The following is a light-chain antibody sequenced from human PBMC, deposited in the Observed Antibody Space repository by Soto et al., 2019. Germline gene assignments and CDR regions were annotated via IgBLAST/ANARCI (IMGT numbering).Light chain of an antibody. CDR1: QRISTH. J-gene: IGKJ1*01. CDR2: AAS. CDR3: QQSYSNPRT. V-gene: IGKV1-39*01. Sequence: DIQMTQSPSSLSASVGDRVTITCRTSQRISTHLNWYQQRPGKAPNLLIYAASSLHSGVPSRFSGSGSGTDFTLTISSLQPEDFQTYYCQQSYSNPRTFGQGTKVDIK.